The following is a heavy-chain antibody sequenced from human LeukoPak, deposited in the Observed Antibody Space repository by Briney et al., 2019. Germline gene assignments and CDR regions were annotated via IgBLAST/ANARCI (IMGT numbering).Heavy chain of an antibody. CDR2: IRYDGSNK. CDR1: GFTLRSYG. J-gene: IGHJ3*02. V-gene: IGHV3-30*02. Sequence: GGSLRLSCAASGFTLRSYGMHWVRQPPGKGLEWVAFIRYDGSNKYYADSVKGRFTISRDNSKNTLYLQMNSLRAEDTAVYYCAKYLLDYYDSSRGDAFDIWGQGTMVTVSS. CDR3: AKYLLDYYDSSRGDAFDI. D-gene: IGHD3-22*01.